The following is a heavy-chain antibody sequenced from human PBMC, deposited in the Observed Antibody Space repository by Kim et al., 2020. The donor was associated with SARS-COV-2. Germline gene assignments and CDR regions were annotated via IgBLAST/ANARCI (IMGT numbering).Heavy chain of an antibody. CDR2: IKHDGITT. CDR3: VREKSAEWMNL. CDR1: GFTFSSYW. D-gene: IGHD2-2*03. Sequence: GGSLRLSCGGSGFTFSSYWFHWVRQAPGKGLEWISRIKHDGITTFYADSVKGRFTISNDNVKKTLYLQMNSLRAEDTAVYFCVREKSAEWMNLWGQGTLVTVSS. J-gene: IGHJ5*02. V-gene: IGHV3-74*01.